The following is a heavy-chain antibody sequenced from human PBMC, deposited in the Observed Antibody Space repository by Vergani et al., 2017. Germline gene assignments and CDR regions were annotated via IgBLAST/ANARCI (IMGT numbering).Heavy chain of an antibody. Sequence: VQLVESGGGLVQPRGSLRLSCSASGFTFSSYAMHWVRQAPGKGLEYVSAISSNGGSTYYADSVKGRFTISRDNSKNTLYLQMNSLRAEDTAVYYCAKADHGYYYYYMDVWGKGTTVTVSS. CDR2: ISSNGGST. V-gene: IGHV3-64*04. CDR3: AKADHGYYYYYMDV. CDR1: GFTFSSYA. J-gene: IGHJ6*03.